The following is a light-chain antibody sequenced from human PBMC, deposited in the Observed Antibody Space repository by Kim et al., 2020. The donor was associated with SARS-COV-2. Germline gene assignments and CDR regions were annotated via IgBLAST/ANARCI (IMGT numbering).Light chain of an antibody. CDR3: ASWDDNLDGYV. V-gene: IGLV1-44*01. CDR2: SDH. CDR1: GANIGGNI. J-gene: IGLJ1*01. Sequence: GQRVTISCSGSGANIGGNIVTWYQQLPGTAPKVVIHSDHQRPSGVPDRISGSKSGTSASLAISGLRSEDEADYYCASWDDNLDGYVFGAGTKVTVL.